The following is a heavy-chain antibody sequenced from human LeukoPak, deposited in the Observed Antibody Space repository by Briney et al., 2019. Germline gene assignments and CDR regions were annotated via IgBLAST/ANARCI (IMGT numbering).Heavy chain of an antibody. CDR3: AREYCSGGRCQYYFDY. D-gene: IGHD2-15*01. V-gene: IGHV3-23*01. Sequence: GGSLRLSCAASGFTSSSYAMSWVRQAPGKGLEWVSAISGSGGSTYYADSVKGRSTISRDNSKDTLYLQMGSLRAEDMAVYYCAREYCSGGRCQYYFDYWGQGTLVTVSS. CDR2: ISGSGGST. CDR1: GFTSSSYA. J-gene: IGHJ4*02.